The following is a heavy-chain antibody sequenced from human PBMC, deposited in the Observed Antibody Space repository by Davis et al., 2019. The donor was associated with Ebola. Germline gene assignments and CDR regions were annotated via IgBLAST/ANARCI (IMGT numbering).Heavy chain of an antibody. J-gene: IGHJ4*02. D-gene: IGHD3-22*01. CDR2: INPNSGAT. CDR1: GYTFTAYY. CDR3: AKSTMIVGDWDFDY. V-gene: IGHV1-2*06. Sequence: AASVKVSCKASGYTFTAYYMHWVRQAPGQGLEWMGRINPNSGATNYAQKFQDRVTMTIDTSINTAYMELDRLRSDDTAVYYCAKSTMIVGDWDFDYWGQGTLVTVSS.